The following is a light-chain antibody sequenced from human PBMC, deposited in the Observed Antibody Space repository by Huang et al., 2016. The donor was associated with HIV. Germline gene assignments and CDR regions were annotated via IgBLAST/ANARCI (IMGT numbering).Light chain of an antibody. CDR1: QSVNSN. CDR2: GAS. Sequence: EIVMTQSPATLSVSPGERATLSCRASQSVNSNLVWYQQKPGQAPRLLIYGASTRATGSPARFSGSGSGTDFTLTISSLQSEDFAVYYCQQYDNWPQTFGQGTKVEIK. CDR3: QQYDNWPQT. V-gene: IGKV3-15*01. J-gene: IGKJ1*01.